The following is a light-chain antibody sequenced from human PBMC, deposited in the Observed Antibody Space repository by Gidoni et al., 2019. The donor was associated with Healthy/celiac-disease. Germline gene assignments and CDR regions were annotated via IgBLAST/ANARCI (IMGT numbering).Light chain of an antibody. V-gene: IGLV1-51*01. CDR2: DNN. CDR3: GTWDSSLSAVV. Sequence: QSVLTQPPSVSAAPGQKVTISCSGSSSNIGNNYVSWYQQLPGPAPKLLLYDNNKRPSGIPDRFSGSKSGTSATLGITGLQTGDEADYYCGTWDSSLSAVVFGGGTKLTVL. CDR1: SSNIGNNY. J-gene: IGLJ2*01.